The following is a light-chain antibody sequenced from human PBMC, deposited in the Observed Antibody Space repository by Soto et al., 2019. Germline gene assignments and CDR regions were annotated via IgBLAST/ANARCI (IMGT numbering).Light chain of an antibody. CDR1: QSVSSSY. V-gene: IGKV3-20*01. CDR2: GAS. CDR3: QQYGRSPLT. Sequence: EIVLTQSPGTLSLSPGERATLSCRASQSVSSSYLAWYQQKPGQAPRLLIYGASSRATGIPERFSGSGSGTDFTLTISRLEPEDFAVYYCQQYGRSPLTFGPGTKVDIK. J-gene: IGKJ3*01.